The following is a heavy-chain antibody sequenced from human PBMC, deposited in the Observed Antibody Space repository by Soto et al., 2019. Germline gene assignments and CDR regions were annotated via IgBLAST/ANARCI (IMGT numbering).Heavy chain of an antibody. CDR2: IWYDGSNK. V-gene: IGHV3-33*01. D-gene: IGHD1-26*01. CDR1: GFTFSSYG. J-gene: IGHJ6*02. Sequence: GGSLRLSCAASGFTFSSYGMHWVRQAPGKGLEWVAVIWYDGSNKYYADSVKGRFTISRDNSKNTLYLQMNSLRAEDTAVYYCARDVSSSWGYYYGMDVWGQGTTVTVSS. CDR3: ARDVSSSWGYYYGMDV.